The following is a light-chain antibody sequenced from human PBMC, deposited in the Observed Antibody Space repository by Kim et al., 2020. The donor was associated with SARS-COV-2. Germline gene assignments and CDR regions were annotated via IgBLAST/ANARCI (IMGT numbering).Light chain of an antibody. Sequence: SAYGGDRVTLSCRASQSSSSWLAWYQQKPGKAPKLLIYKASSLESGVPSRFSGSGSGTEFTLTISSLQPDDFATYYCQQYNSYPYTFGQGTKLEI. J-gene: IGKJ2*01. V-gene: IGKV1-5*03. CDR1: QSSSSW. CDR2: KAS. CDR3: QQYNSYPYT.